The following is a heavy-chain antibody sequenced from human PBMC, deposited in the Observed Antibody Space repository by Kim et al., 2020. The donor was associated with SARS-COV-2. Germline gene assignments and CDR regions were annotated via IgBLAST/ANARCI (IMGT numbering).Heavy chain of an antibody. Sequence: RFTISRDNSKNTLYLQMNSLRAEDTAVYYCARDRAFGFGELKDDYYGMDFWGQGTTVTVSS. V-gene: IGHV3-30*01. CDR3: ARDRAFGFGELKDDYYGMDF. D-gene: IGHD3-10*01. J-gene: IGHJ6*02.